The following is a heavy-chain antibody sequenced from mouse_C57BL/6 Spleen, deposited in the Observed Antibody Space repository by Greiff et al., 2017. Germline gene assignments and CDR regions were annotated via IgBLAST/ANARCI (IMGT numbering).Heavy chain of an antibody. CDR3: ARSPGYYGSTYWYFDV. V-gene: IGHV7-3*01. D-gene: IGHD1-1*01. Sequence: EVKLVESGGGLVQPGGSLSLSCAASGFTFTDYYMSWVRQPPGKALEWLGFIRNKANGYTTEYSASVKGRFTISRDNSQSILYLQMNALRAEDSATYYCARSPGYYGSTYWYFDVWGTGTTVTVSS. J-gene: IGHJ1*03. CDR1: GFTFTDYY. CDR2: IRNKANGYTT.